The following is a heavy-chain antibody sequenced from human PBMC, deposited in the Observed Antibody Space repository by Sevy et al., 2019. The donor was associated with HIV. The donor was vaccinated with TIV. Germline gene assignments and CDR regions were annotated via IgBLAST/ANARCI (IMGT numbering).Heavy chain of an antibody. D-gene: IGHD1-26*01. J-gene: IGHJ3*02. Sequence: GGSLRLSCVASGFTFGNYEMNWVRQAPGKGLEWVSYISSSGSSIYYADSVKGRFSISRDNAKNSLFLQVNSLRAEDTAVYYCARDLGSPDAFDIWGQGTMVTVSS. CDR2: ISSSGSSI. CDR1: GFTFGNYE. CDR3: ARDLGSPDAFDI. V-gene: IGHV3-48*03.